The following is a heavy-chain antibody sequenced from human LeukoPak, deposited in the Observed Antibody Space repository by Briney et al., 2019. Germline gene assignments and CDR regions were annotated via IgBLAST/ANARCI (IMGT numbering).Heavy chain of an antibody. V-gene: IGHV4-4*07. CDR1: GGSISSYY. J-gene: IGHJ3*02. Sequence: SETLSPTCTVSGGSISSYYWSWIRQPAGKGLEWIGRIYTSGSTNYNPSLKSRVTMSVDTSKNQFSLKLSSVTAADTAVYYCARDFPRDILTGYLSPYAFDIWGQGTMVTVSS. D-gene: IGHD3-9*01. CDR3: ARDFPRDILTGYLSPYAFDI. CDR2: IYTSGST.